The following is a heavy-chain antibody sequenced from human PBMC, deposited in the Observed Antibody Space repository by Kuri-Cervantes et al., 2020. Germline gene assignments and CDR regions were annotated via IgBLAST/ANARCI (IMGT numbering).Heavy chain of an antibody. CDR1: GGSISSYY. Sequence: ESLKISCTVSGGSISSYYWSWMRQPPGRGLEWIGYVYYTGSTKYSPSLESRVSISLHTSKNQFSLNLTSVTAADTAVYYCARVWSYFESSDSHDSTMFGPWGQGALVTVSS. V-gene: IGHV4-59*01. J-gene: IGHJ5*02. CDR3: ARVWSYFESSDSHDSTMFGP. CDR2: VYYTGST. D-gene: IGHD3-22*01.